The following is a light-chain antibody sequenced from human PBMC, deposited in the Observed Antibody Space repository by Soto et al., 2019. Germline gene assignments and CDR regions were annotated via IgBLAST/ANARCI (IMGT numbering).Light chain of an antibody. J-gene: IGKJ1*01. V-gene: IGKV1-5*03. CDR3: QQYNSYWT. CDR1: QSISSW. CDR2: KAS. Sequence: DIQMTQSPSTLSASVGDRVTITCRASQSISSWLARYQPKPGKAPKLLIYKASSLESGVPSRLSGSGSGTEFTLTIRSLQPDDFATYYRQQYNSYWTFGQGTKVDIK.